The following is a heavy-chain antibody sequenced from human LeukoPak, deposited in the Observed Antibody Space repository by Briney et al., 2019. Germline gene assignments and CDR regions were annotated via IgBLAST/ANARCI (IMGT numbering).Heavy chain of an antibody. D-gene: IGHD3-10*01. Sequence: GVSLQISCQGSGYSFTSYWIGWVRQMPGKGLEWMGFIYPGDSDTRYSPSFQGQVTISADKSISTAYLQWSSLKASHTAMYYCARQIVVRGVILFAEWGQGTLVTVSP. J-gene: IGHJ4*02. V-gene: IGHV5-51*01. CDR2: IYPGDSDT. CDR1: GYSFTSYW. CDR3: ARQIVVRGVILFAE.